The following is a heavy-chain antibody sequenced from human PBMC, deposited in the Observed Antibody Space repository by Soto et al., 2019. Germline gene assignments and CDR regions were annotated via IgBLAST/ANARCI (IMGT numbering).Heavy chain of an antibody. Sequence: ASVKVSCQASGYTFTSYGISWVRQAPGQGLEWMGWISAYNGNTNYAQKLQGRVTMTTDTSTSTAYMELRSLRSDDTAVYYCARVGEGHVLRFLDVYYYYGMDVWGQGTTVTVSS. CDR2: ISAYNGNT. CDR3: ARVGEGHVLRFLDVYYYYGMDV. CDR1: GYTFTSYG. D-gene: IGHD3-3*01. J-gene: IGHJ6*02. V-gene: IGHV1-18*01.